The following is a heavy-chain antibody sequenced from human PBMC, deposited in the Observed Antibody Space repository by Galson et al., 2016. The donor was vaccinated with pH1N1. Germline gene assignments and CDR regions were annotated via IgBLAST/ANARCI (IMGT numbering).Heavy chain of an antibody. CDR2: ISPDSGGT. J-gene: IGHJ6*02. CDR1: TYSFSGYY. CDR3: ATSSPHITGTTGFFGLDV. Sequence: QSGAEVTKPGASVKVSCKASTYSFSGYYIHWVRQAPGQGLEWMGWISPDSGGTVYAQKFQDWVTMTWDTSISTTYMEVTRLTSDDTAVYFCATSSPHITGTTGFFGLDVWGQGTTVTVSS. D-gene: IGHD1-7*01. V-gene: IGHV1-2*04.